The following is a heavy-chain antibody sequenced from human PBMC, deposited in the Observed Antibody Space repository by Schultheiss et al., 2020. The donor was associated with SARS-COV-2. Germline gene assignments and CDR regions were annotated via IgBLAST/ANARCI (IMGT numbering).Heavy chain of an antibody. Sequence: GGSLRLSCAASGFIFSSYAMHWVRQAPGKGLEWVAVIWYDGSNKYYADSVKGRFTISRDNSKNTLYLQMNSLRAEDTAVYYCAKDSQYSSSWYPPASTFYYYYGMDVWGQGTTVTVSS. CDR2: IWYDGSNK. CDR1: GFIFSSYA. J-gene: IGHJ6*02. CDR3: AKDSQYSSSWYPPASTFYYYYGMDV. D-gene: IGHD6-13*01. V-gene: IGHV3-33*06.